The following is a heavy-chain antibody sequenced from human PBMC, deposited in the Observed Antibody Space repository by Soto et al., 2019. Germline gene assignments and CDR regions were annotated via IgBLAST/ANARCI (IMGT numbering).Heavy chain of an antibody. J-gene: IGHJ4*02. Sequence: SETLSLTCTVSGGSISSGDYYWSWIRQPPGKGLEWIGYIYYSGSTYYNPSLKSRVTISVDTSKNQFSLKLSSVTAADTAVYYCXXXVIRFXXXXFDYXGQGTLVTVSS. CDR3: XXXVIRFXXXXFDY. V-gene: IGHV4-30-4*01. D-gene: IGHD3-16*02. CDR1: GGSISSGDYY. CDR2: IYYSGST.